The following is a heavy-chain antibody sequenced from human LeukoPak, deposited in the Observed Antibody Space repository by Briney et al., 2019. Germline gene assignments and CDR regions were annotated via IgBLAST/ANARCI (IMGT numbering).Heavy chain of an antibody. CDR2: INHSGST. Sequence: PSETLSLTCAVYGGSFSGYYWSWIRQPPGKGLEWIGEINHSGSTNYNPSLKSRVTISVDTSKNQFSLKLSSVTAADTAVYYCARHLGNSGSYEDYWGQGTLVTVSS. D-gene: IGHD1-26*01. J-gene: IGHJ4*02. CDR3: ARHLGNSGSYEDY. V-gene: IGHV4-34*01. CDR1: GGSFSGYY.